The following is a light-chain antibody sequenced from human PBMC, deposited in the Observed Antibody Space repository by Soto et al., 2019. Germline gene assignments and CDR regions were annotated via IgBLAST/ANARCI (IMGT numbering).Light chain of an antibody. Sequence: AIRMTQSPSSFSASTGDRVTITCRASQGISSYLAWYQQKPGKAPKLLIYAASTLQSGVPSRFSGSGSGTDFTLTISCLQSEDFATYYCQQYYSYTLTCGGGTKVEIK. CDR1: QGISSY. J-gene: IGKJ4*01. CDR3: QQYYSYTLT. V-gene: IGKV1-8*01. CDR2: AAS.